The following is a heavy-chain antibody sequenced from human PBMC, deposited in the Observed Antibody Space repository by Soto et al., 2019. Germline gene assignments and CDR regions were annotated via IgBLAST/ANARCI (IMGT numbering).Heavy chain of an antibody. D-gene: IGHD2-8*02. CDR2: IYWDDYK. CDR3: AHYFYILVDDAFNI. J-gene: IGHJ3*02. CDR1: GFSLSTSGVG. V-gene: IGHV2-5*02. Sequence: QITLKESGPTLVKPTQTLTLTCTFSGFSLSTSGVGVGWIRQPPGKALEWLALIYWDDYKRYSPSLKSRLTITKDTSKNQVVLTMTNMDPVDTATYYCAHYFYILVDDAFNIWGQGTMVTVSS.